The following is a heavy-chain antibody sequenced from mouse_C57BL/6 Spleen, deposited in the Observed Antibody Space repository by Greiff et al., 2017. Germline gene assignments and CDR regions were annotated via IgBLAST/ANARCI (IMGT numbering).Heavy chain of an antibody. CDR1: GFPFRSSA. J-gene: IGHJ4*01. CDR2: ISSGGDYI. CDR3: TSVDPYYAMDY. V-gene: IGHV5-9-1*02. Sequence: EVKLMESGEGLVKPGGSLKLSCAASGFPFRSSAMSWVRQTPEKRLEWVAYISSGGDYIYYADTVKGRFTISRDNARNTLYLQMSSLKSEDTAMYYCTSVDPYYAMDYWGQGTSGTVSS.